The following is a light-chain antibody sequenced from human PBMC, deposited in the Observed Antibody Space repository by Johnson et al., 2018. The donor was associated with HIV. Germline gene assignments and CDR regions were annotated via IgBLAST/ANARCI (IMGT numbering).Light chain of an antibody. CDR3: GTWYSSLSAYV. V-gene: IGLV1-51*02. J-gene: IGLJ1*01. Sequence: QSVLTQPPSVSAAPGQKVTISCSGSSSNIGNNYVSWYQQLPGTAPKLLIYENNKRPSGIPDRFSGSKSGTSATLGITGLQTGDEADYYCGTWYSSLSAYVFGTGTKVTCL. CDR1: SSNIGNNY. CDR2: ENN.